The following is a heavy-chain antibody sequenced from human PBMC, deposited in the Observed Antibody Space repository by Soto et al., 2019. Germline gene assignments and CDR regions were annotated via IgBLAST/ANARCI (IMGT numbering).Heavy chain of an antibody. CDR2: IHYTGST. D-gene: IGHD3-3*01. CDR3: ARASPTEDYVFCSGFDS. Sequence: QVQLQESGPGLVKPSQTLSLTCTVSGGSVSSEGYFWSWIRQHPGKGLEWMGYIHYTGSTYYSPSIKSRVTISLATSNNQFSLKLSAVIAAHTAVDYCARASPTEDYVFCSGFDSWGQGNLVTVSS. V-gene: IGHV4-31*03. J-gene: IGHJ4*02. CDR1: GGSVSSEGYF.